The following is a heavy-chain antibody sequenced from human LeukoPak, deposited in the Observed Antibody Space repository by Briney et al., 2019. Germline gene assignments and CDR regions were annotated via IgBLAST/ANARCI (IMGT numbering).Heavy chain of an antibody. D-gene: IGHD3-10*01. CDR2: ISSGGSTI. V-gene: IGHV3-48*03. Sequence: GGSLRLSCAASGFIFSSYEMNWVRQAPGKGLEWVSYISSGGSTIYYADSVKGRYTISRDNAKNSLYLQMNSLRAEDTAVYYCARVGWFGGFYFDYWGQGILVTVSS. J-gene: IGHJ4*02. CDR1: GFIFSSYE. CDR3: ARVGWFGGFYFDY.